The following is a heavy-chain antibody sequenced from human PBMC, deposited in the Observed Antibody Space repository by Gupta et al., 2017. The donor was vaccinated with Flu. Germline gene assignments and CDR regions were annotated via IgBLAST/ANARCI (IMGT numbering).Heavy chain of an antibody. J-gene: IGHJ6*02. CDR3: ARRGTGYCSGGSCYPPEDYYGMDV. V-gene: IGHV5-10-1*01. CDR2: IDPSDSYT. D-gene: IGHD2-15*01. Sequence: EVQLVQSGAEVKKPGESLRISCKGSGYSFTSYWISWVRQLPGTGLDRMRRIDPSDSYTNYSPSFQGHVTISADKSISTAYLQWSSLKASDTAMYYCARRGTGYCSGGSCYPPEDYYGMDVWGQGTTVTVSS. CDR1: GYSFTSYW.